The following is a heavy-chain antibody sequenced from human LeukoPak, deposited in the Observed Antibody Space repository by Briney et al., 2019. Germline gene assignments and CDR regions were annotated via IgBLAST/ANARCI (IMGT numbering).Heavy chain of an antibody. CDR1: GFTFSSYD. V-gene: IGHV3-48*01. J-gene: IGHJ4*02. CDR3: ARSLYSSSPFDY. D-gene: IGHD6-6*01. Sequence: HPGGSLRLSCAASGFTFSSYDMNWVRQAPGKGLEWVSYITISSSTIYYADSVKGRFTVSRDNAKNSLYLQMNSLRPEDTAVYYCARSLYSSSPFDYWGQGTLVTVSS. CDR2: ITISSSTI.